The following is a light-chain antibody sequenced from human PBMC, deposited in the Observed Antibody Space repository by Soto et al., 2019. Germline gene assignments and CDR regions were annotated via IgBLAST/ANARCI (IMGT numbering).Light chain of an antibody. J-gene: IGLJ1*01. CDR3: SSYSTTSTRV. CDR2: EVN. CDR1: SSDVGGYDY. Sequence: QSVLTQPASVSGSPGQSVTISCTGASSDVGGYDYVSWYQQHPGKAPKLILYEVNNRPSGVSNHFSGSKSGNTASLIISGLQADDEADYYCSSYSTTSTRVFGSGTKVT. V-gene: IGLV2-14*01.